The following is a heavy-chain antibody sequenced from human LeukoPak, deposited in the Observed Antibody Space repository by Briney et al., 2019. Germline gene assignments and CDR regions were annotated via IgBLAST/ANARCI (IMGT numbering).Heavy chain of an antibody. V-gene: IGHV4-34*01. CDR2: IYYSGST. CDR1: GGSFSGYY. J-gene: IGHJ5*02. D-gene: IGHD2-21*01. Sequence: SETLSLTCAVYGGSFSGYYWSWIRQPPGKGLEWIGSIYYSGSTYYNPSLKSRVTISVDTSKNQFSLKLISVTTADTTVYYYSRLLGSHINYFELWGQGTLVTVSS. CDR3: SRLLGSHINYFEL.